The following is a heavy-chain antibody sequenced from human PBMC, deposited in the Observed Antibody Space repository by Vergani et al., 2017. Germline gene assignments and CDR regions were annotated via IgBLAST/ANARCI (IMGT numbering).Heavy chain of an antibody. Sequence: QVQLQESGPGLVKPSETLSLTCTVSGGSISSYYWSWIRQPPGKGLEWIGSIYYSGSTYYNPSLKSRVTISVDTSKNQFSLKLSSVTAADTAVYYCARPSPTGYSSSWSDAFDIWGQGTMVTVSS. D-gene: IGHD6-13*01. CDR2: IYYSGST. J-gene: IGHJ3*02. CDR1: GGSISSYY. CDR3: ARPSPTGYSSSWSDAFDI. V-gene: IGHV4-59*05.